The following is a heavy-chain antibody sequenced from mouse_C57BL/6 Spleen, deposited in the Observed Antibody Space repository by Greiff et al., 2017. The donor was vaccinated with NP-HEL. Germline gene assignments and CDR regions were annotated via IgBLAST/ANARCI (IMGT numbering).Heavy chain of an antibody. V-gene: IGHV6-3*01. J-gene: IGHJ1*03. CDR3: TITTVEPHWYFDV. Sequence: EVKLEESGGGLVQPGGSMKLSCVASGFTFSNYWMNWVRQSPEKGLEWVAQIRLKSDNYATHYAESVKGRFTISRDDSKSSVYLQMNNLRAEDTGIYYCTITTVEPHWYFDVWGTGTTVTVSS. CDR2: IRLKSDNYAT. CDR1: GFTFSNYW. D-gene: IGHD1-1*01.